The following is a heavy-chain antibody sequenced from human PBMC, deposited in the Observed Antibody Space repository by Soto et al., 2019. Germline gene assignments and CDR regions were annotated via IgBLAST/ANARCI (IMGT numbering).Heavy chain of an antibody. V-gene: IGHV4-4*02. CDR3: AREGSIAVYNWFDP. CDR2: IYHSGST. Sequence: QVQLQESGPGLVKPSGTLSLTCAVSGGSISSSNWWSWVRQPPGKGLEWIGEIYHSGSTNYNPSPKSRFTISVDTSKNPFSLKLSSVTAADTAVYYCAREGSIAVYNWFDPWGQGTLVTVSS. J-gene: IGHJ5*02. CDR1: GGSISSSNW. D-gene: IGHD6-19*01.